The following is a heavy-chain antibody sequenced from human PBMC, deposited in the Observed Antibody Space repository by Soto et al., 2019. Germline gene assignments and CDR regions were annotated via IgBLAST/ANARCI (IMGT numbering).Heavy chain of an antibody. CDR2: INHSGST. D-gene: IGHD2-15*01. J-gene: IGHJ3*02. CDR1: GGSFSGYY. CDR3: ARTKVSATHAFDI. Sequence: QVQLQQWGAGLLKPSETLSLTCAVYGGSFSGYYWSWIRQPPGKGLEWIGEINHSGSTNYHPSLKSRVTISLDTSKNQFSLKLSSVTAADTAVYYCARTKVSATHAFDIWGQGTMVTVSS. V-gene: IGHV4-34*01.